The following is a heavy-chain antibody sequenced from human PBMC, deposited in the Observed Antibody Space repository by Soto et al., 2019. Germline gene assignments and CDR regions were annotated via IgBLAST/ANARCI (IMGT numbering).Heavy chain of an antibody. J-gene: IGHJ3*02. CDR3: ARGISNYYYDSRESRAFDI. V-gene: IGHV4-59*01. Sequence: SETLSLTCTVSGGSISSYYWSWIRQPPGKGLEWIGYIYYSGSTNYNPSLKSRVTISVDTSKNQFSLKLSSVTAADTAVYYCARGISNYYYDSRESRAFDIWGQGTMVTVSS. D-gene: IGHD3-22*01. CDR1: GGSISSYY. CDR2: IYYSGST.